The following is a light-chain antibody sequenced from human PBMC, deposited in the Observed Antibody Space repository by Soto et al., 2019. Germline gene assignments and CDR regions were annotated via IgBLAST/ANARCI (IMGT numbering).Light chain of an antibody. CDR1: QSISNY. CDR2: AAS. CDR3: LQTYITRA. J-gene: IGKJ1*01. Sequence: DLQMTQSPSSLSASVGDRVIITCRASQSISNYLNWYQHKPGKAHKLLIYAASSLQSGVPSRFSGSGSGTDFTLNISNLQPEDFATYFGLQTYITRAFGQGTKVEIK. V-gene: IGKV1-39*01.